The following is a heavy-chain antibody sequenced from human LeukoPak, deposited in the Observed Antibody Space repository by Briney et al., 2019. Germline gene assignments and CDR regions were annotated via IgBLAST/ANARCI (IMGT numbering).Heavy chain of an antibody. CDR2: ISGSGGST. J-gene: IGHJ5*02. CDR1: GFTFSSYA. Sequence: GGSLRLSCAASGFTFSSYAMSWVRQAPGKGLEWVSAISGSGGSTYYADSVKGRFTISRDNSKNTLYLQMNSLRAEDTAVYYCANSRLYQVVAATPTAGGFDPWGQGTLVTVSS. D-gene: IGHD2-15*01. CDR3: ANSRLYQVVAATPTAGGFDP. V-gene: IGHV3-23*01.